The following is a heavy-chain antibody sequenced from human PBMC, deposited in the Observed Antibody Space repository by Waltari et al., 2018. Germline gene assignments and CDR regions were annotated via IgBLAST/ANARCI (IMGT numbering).Heavy chain of an antibody. V-gene: IGHV1-69*12. J-gene: IGHJ4*02. CDR3: AGGEYYGSGSYYDAY. CDR1: GGTFSSYA. Sequence: QVQLVQSGAEVKKPGSSVKLSCKASGGTFSSYAISWVRQAPGQGLEWMGGIIPICGTANYAQKFQGRVTITADESTSTAYMELSSLRSEDTAVYYCAGGEYYGSGSYYDAYWGQGTLVTVSS. CDR2: IIPICGTA. D-gene: IGHD3-10*01.